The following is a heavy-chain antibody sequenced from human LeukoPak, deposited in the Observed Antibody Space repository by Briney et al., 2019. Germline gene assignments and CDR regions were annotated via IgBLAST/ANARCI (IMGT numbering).Heavy chain of an antibody. CDR1: GFTFSSYG. D-gene: IGHD3-10*01. V-gene: IGHV3-33*01. CDR2: IWYDGSNK. CDR3: ARVDYGSGSYFDL. Sequence: PGGSLRLSCAASGFTFSSYGMHWVRQAPGKGLEWVAVIWYDGSNKYYADSVKGRFTISRDNSKNTLYLQMNSLRAEDTAVYYCARVDYGSGSYFDLWGQGTLVTVSS. J-gene: IGHJ4*02.